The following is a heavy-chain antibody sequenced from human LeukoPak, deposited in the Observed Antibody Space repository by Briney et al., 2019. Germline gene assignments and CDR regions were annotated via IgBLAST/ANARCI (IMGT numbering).Heavy chain of an antibody. V-gene: IGHV3-21*01. CDR1: GFTFSSYS. J-gene: IGHJ4*02. CDR3: ARGHSSGYFVGA. CDR2: ISSSSSYI. D-gene: IGHD3-22*01. Sequence: GGSLRLSCAASGFTFSSYSMNWVRQAPGQGLEWVSSISSSSSYIYYADSVKGRFTISRDNAKNSLYLQMNSRRAEDTAVYYCARGHSSGYFVGAWGQGTLVTVSS.